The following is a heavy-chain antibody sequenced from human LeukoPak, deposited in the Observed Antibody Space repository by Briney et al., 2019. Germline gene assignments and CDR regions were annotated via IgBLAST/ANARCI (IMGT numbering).Heavy chain of an antibody. D-gene: IGHD1-26*01. Sequence: SPSETLSLTCTVSGGSISSGDFYWNWIRQPAGKTLEWIGRIHTSGSAHYNPSLKNRVTISLDTSKKQFYLSLYSVTAADTAVYYCATDFPRSGSYFTNWGQGTLVTVSS. J-gene: IGHJ4*02. CDR1: GGSISSGDFY. CDR2: IHTSGSA. V-gene: IGHV4-61*02. CDR3: ATDFPRSGSYFTN.